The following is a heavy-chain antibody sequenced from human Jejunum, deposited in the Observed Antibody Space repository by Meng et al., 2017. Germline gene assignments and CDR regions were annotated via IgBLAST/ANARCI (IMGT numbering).Heavy chain of an antibody. CDR1: GFIFSNYA. Sequence: GGSLRLSCAASGFIFSNYALHWVRQAPGKGLEWVAVVWSDGTHKYYGDSVKGRFTISRDNSKNTVVLQMNSLRAEDTALYYCTVTIAVAGTIDYWGQGKLVNVDS. D-gene: IGHD6-13*01. CDR2: VWSDGTHK. CDR3: TVTIAVAGTIDY. V-gene: IGHV3-33*01. J-gene: IGHJ4*02.